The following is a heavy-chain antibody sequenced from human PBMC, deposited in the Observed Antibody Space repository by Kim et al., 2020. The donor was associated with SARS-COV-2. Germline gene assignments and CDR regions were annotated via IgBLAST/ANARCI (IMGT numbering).Heavy chain of an antibody. D-gene: IGHD6-6*01. CDR3: ARARKGMWQLVPGAFDI. CDR1: GGSISSSNW. CDR2: IYHSGST. J-gene: IGHJ3*02. Sequence: SETLSLTCAVSGGSISSSNWWSWVRQPPGKGLEWIGEIYHSGSTNYNPSLKSRVTISVDKSKNQFSLKLSSVTAADTAVYYCARARKGMWQLVPGAFDIWGQGTMVTVSS. V-gene: IGHV4-4*02.